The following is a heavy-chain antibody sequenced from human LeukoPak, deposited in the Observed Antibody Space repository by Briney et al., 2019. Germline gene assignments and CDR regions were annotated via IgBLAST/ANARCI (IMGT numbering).Heavy chain of an antibody. V-gene: IGHV3-23*01. CDR3: AKDESRIVGAKVFDY. J-gene: IGHJ4*02. CDR1: GFTFSSYA. D-gene: IGHD1-26*01. Sequence: HPGGSLRLSCAASGFTFSSYAMSWVRQAPGKGLEWVAAISGSGGSTYYADSVKGRFTISRDNSKNTLYLQMNSLRAEDTAVYYCAKDESRIVGAKVFDYWGQGTLVTVSS. CDR2: ISGSGGST.